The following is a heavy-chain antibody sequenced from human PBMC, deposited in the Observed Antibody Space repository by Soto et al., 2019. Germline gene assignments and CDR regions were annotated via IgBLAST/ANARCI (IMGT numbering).Heavy chain of an antibody. V-gene: IGHV4-34*01. D-gene: IGHD4-17*01. CDR3: ARGHPATHYGDYVDY. Sequence: SETLSLTCAVYGGSFSGYYWSWIRQPPGKGLEWIGEINHSGSTNYNPSLKSRVTISVDTSKNQFSLKLSSVTAADTAVYYCARGHPATHYGDYVDYWGQGTLVTVSS. CDR1: GGSFSGYY. CDR2: INHSGST. J-gene: IGHJ4*02.